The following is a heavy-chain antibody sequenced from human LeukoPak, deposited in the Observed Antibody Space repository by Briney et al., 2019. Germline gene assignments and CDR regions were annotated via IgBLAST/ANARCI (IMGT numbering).Heavy chain of an antibody. CDR2: INHSGST. J-gene: IGHJ5*02. Sequence: SETLSLTCTVSGGSISSSSYYWGWIRQPPGKGLEWIGEINHSGSTNYNPSLKSRVTISVDTSKNQFSLKLSSVTAADTAVYYCARGVPTYSSGWRQDNWFDPWGQGTLVTVSS. CDR1: GGSISSSSYY. CDR3: ARGVPTYSSGWRQDNWFDP. V-gene: IGHV4-39*07. D-gene: IGHD6-19*01.